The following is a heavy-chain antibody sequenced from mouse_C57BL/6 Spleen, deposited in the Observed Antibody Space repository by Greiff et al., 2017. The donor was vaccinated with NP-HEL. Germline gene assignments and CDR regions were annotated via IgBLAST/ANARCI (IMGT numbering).Heavy chain of an antibody. J-gene: IGHJ4*01. Sequence: VMLVESGPGLVAPSQSLSITCTVSGFSLTSYGVDWVRQPPGTGLEWLGVIWGGGSTNYNSALMSRLSISKDNSKSQVFLKMNSLQTDDTAMYYCAKQMVTDYYAMDYWGQGTSVTVSS. D-gene: IGHD2-2*01. CDR1: GFSLTSYG. CDR3: AKQMVTDYYAMDY. CDR2: IWGGGST. V-gene: IGHV2-9*01.